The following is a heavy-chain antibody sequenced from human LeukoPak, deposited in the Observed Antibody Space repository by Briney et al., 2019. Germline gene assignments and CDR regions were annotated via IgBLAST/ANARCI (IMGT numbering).Heavy chain of an antibody. V-gene: IGHV3-43*02. CDR3: ASSVKIFDI. J-gene: IGHJ3*02. D-gene: IGHD3-10*01. CDR2: ISGDGGST. Sequence: GGSLRLSCAASGFTFDDYAMHWVRQAPGKGLEWVSLISGDGGSTYYADSVKGRFTISRDNSKNSLYLQMNSLRAEDTAVYYCASSVKIFDIWGQGTMVTVSS. CDR1: GFTFDDYA.